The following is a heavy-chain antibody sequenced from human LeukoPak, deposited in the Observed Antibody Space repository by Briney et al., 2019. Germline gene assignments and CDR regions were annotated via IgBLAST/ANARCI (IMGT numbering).Heavy chain of an antibody. CDR2: INAGNGNT. V-gene: IGHV1-3*01. Sequence: ASVKVSCKASGYTFTSYAMHWVRQAPGQRLEWMGWINAGNGNTKYSQKFQGRVTITRDTSASTAYMELSSLRSEDTAVYYCARDRSLAYYFDYWGQGTLVTVSS. CDR1: GYTFTSYA. J-gene: IGHJ4*02. D-gene: IGHD3-10*01. CDR3: ARDRSLAYYFDY.